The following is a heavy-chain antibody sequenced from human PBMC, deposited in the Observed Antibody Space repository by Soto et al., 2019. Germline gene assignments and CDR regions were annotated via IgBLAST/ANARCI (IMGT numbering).Heavy chain of an antibody. CDR2: IYYSGGT. Sequence: SETLSLTCTVSGGSISSHYWSWIRQPPGKGLEWIGYIYYSGGTNYNPSLKSRVTISVDTSKNQFSLKLSSVTAADTAVYYCAGIVSGYDINWFDPWGQGTLVTVSS. V-gene: IGHV4-59*11. CDR1: GGSISSHY. CDR3: AGIVSGYDINWFDP. J-gene: IGHJ5*02. D-gene: IGHD5-12*01.